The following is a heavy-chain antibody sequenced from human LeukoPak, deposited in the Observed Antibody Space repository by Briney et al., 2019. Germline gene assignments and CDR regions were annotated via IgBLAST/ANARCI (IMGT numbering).Heavy chain of an antibody. CDR3: AGRDGYNDYYYYYMDV. J-gene: IGHJ6*03. V-gene: IGHV3-66*01. CDR1: EFSVGSNY. Sequence: PGGSLRLSCAASEFSVGSNYMSWVRQAPGKGLEWVSVIYSGGSTYYADSVKGRFTISRDNSKNTLYLQMNSLRAEDTAVYYCAGRDGYNDYYYYYMDVWGKGTTVTISS. D-gene: IGHD5-24*01. CDR2: IYSGGST.